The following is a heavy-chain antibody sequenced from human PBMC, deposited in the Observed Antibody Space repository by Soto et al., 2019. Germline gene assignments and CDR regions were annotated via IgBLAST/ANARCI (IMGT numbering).Heavy chain of an antibody. J-gene: IGHJ6*03. Sequence: QVQLVESGGGVVQPGRSRRLSCVVSGFSFSGYGMHWVRQAPGKGLEWEAVIWYDGSYKYYADSVKGRFTISRDDSKNTVYLQMNSLRGEDTAIYYCARDSFNSKSTILSSRYYFYYMDVWGRGTTVTVSS. CDR1: GFSFSGYG. D-gene: IGHD3-9*01. V-gene: IGHV3-33*01. CDR2: IWYDGSYK. CDR3: ARDSFNSKSTILSSRYYFYYMDV.